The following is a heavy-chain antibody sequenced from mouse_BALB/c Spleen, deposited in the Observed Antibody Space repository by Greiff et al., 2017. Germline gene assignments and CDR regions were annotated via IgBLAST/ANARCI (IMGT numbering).Heavy chain of an antibody. V-gene: IGHV8-12*01. CDR1: GFSLSTSGMG. J-gene: IGHJ3*01. CDR3: ARITTVVEFAY. CDR2: IYWDDDK. Sequence: QVQLKESGPGILQPSQTLSLTCSFSGFSLSTSGMGVSWIRQPSGKGLEWLAHIYWDDDKRYNPSLKSRLTISKDTSSNQVFLKITSVDTADTATYYCARITTVVEFAYWGQGTLVTVSA. D-gene: IGHD1-1*01.